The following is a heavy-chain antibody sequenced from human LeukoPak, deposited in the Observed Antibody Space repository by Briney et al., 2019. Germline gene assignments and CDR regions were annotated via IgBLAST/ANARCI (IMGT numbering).Heavy chain of an antibody. CDR2: FDPEDGET. CDR3: ASFMIVGY. D-gene: IGHD3-22*01. Sequence: ASVTVSCKASGYTFTSYDINWVRQAPGKGLEWMGGFDPEDGETIYAQKFQGRVTMTEDTSTDTAYMELSSLRSEDTAVYYCASFMIVGYWGQGTLVTVSS. V-gene: IGHV1-24*01. J-gene: IGHJ4*02. CDR1: GYTFTSYD.